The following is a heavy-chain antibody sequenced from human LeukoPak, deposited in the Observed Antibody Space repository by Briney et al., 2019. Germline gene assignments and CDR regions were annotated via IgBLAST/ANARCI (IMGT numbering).Heavy chain of an antibody. CDR3: ARFSYSSFYDY. CDR1: GFTFSSYW. D-gene: IGHD6-6*01. CDR2: IKQDGSEK. J-gene: IGHJ4*02. Sequence: GGSLRLSCAASGFTFSSYWMSWVRRAPGKGLEWVANIKQDGSEKYYVDSVKGRFTISRDNAKNSLYLQMNSLRAEDTAVYYCARFSYSSFYDYWGQGTLVTVSS. V-gene: IGHV3-7*01.